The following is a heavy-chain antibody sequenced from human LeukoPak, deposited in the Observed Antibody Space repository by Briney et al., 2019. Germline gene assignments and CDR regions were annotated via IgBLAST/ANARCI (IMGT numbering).Heavy chain of an antibody. Sequence: PSETLSLTCTVSGGSISSSSDYWGWIRQPPGKGLEGIGTIYFSGSTYFNPFLKSSVTISVDTSKTQFSLKLSSVTAAPTPKYSFARQSGSSWSDDAYDIWGQGEMVTVSS. V-gene: IGHV4-39*01. J-gene: IGHJ3*02. CDR2: IYFSGST. CDR3: ARQSGSSWSDDAYDI. CDR1: GGSISSSSDY. D-gene: IGHD6-13*01.